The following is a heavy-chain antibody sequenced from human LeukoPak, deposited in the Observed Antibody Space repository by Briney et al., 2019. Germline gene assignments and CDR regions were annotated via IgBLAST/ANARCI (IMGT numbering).Heavy chain of an antibody. Sequence: VSGXXISSXXXXXGXXXXXXXXGXXXIGNIYYSGSTYYNPSLKSRVTISVDTSKNQFSLKLSSVTAADTAVYYCARIPLSRYPSDVFDYWGQGTLVTVSS. V-gene: IGHV4-39*07. CDR1: GXXISSXXXX. D-gene: IGHD3-9*01. J-gene: IGHJ4*02. CDR3: ARIPLSRYPSDVFDY. CDR2: IYYSGST.